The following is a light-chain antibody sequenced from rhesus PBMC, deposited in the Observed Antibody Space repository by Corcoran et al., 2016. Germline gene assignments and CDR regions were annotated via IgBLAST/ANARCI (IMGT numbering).Light chain of an antibody. Sequence: DIQMTQSPSSLSASVGDRVTITCRASENVNNYLNGYQQKPGKAPKLLIQKASTLQSGVPSRFSGSGSGPDYTFTISGLQPEDVATYYCQHGYGTPFTFGPGTKLDIK. CDR3: QHGYGTPFT. CDR2: KAS. CDR1: ENVNNY. V-gene: IGKV1-74*01. J-gene: IGKJ3*01.